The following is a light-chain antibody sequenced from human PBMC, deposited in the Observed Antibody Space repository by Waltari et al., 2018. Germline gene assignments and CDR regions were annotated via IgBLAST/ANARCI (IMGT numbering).Light chain of an antibody. V-gene: IGKV3-15*01. CDR1: QSVNNN. CDR2: DVS. Sequence: EIVMTQSPATLSVSPGESATLFCRASQSVNNNLAWYQQKPGQAPSLLIYDVSTRATGVPARFSGSGSGTEFTLTISSLQSEDFAVYYCQHVINWPLYTFGQGTKLEIK. CDR3: QHVINWPLYT. J-gene: IGKJ2*01.